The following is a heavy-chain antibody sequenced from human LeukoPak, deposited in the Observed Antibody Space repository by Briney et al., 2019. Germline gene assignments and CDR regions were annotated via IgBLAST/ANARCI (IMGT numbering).Heavy chain of an antibody. CDR1: GGSISSHY. CDR2: IYYSGST. Sequence: SETLSLTCTVSGGSISSHYWSWIRQPPGKGLEWIGYIYYSGSTNYNPSLKSRVTISVDTSKDQFSLKLSSVTAADTAVYYCAREYSGSYLDYWGQGTLVTVSS. V-gene: IGHV4-59*11. D-gene: IGHD1-26*01. J-gene: IGHJ4*02. CDR3: AREYSGSYLDY.